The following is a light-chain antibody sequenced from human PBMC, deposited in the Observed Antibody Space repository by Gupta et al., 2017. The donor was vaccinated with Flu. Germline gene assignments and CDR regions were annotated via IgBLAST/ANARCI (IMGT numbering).Light chain of an antibody. CDR1: QSVSTT. J-gene: IGKJ1*01. CDR3: QQDHLPSRT. V-gene: IGKV1-5*03. CDR2: RAS. Sequence: DIQMAQSPSTVSASVADSVTITCRASQSVSTTLAWYQQQPGKAPKLLIFRASTLESGVPSRFSGSGSGTEFTLTISSLQPDDFATYYCQQDHLPSRTFGQGTKVEI.